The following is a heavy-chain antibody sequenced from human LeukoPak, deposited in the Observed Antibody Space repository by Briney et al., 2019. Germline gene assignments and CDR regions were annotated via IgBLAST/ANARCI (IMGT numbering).Heavy chain of an antibody. V-gene: IGHV3-23*01. CDR3: AKNGLGYGFDI. CDR2: ISGNGGSP. CDR1: GFTVSSNY. Sequence: GGSLRLSCAASGFTVSSNYMIWVRQAPGKGLEWVSSISGNGGSPYNADSVKGRFTTSRDDSKNTVYLQMNSLRADDTAVYYCAKNGLGYGFDIWGQGTMVTFSS. J-gene: IGHJ3*02. D-gene: IGHD6-19*01.